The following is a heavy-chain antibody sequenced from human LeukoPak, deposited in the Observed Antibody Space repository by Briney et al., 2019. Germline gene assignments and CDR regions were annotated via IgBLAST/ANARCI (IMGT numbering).Heavy chain of an antibody. CDR2: IYYSGST. J-gene: IGHJ6*03. CDR1: GGSISSSSYY. CDR3: ARVDYYDSSGYGSYYYYYYMDV. Sequence: SETLSLTCTVSGGSISSSSYYWGWIRQPPGKGLEWIGSIYYSGSTYYNPSLKSRVTISVDTSKNQFSLRLSSVTAADTAVYYCARVDYYDSSGYGSYYYYYYMDVWGKGTTVTVSS. D-gene: IGHD3-22*01. V-gene: IGHV4-39*07.